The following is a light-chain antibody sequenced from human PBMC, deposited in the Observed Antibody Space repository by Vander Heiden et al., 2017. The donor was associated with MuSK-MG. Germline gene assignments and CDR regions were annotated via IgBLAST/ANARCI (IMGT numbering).Light chain of an antibody. Sequence: DIQMTQSPSSLSASVGDRVTITCRASQSISSYLNWYQQKPGKAPKLLIYAASSLQSGVPSRFSGSGSGTDFTLTISSLQPEDFATYYCHQSDSAPQTFGQGTKLEIK. V-gene: IGKV1-39*01. CDR2: AAS. J-gene: IGKJ2*01. CDR3: HQSDSAPQT. CDR1: QSISSY.